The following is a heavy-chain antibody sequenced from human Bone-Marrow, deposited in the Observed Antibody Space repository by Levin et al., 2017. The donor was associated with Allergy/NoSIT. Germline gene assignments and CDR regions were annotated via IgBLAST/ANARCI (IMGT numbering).Heavy chain of an antibody. CDR3: AKRAPRDSSGYYLFYFDY. D-gene: IGHD3-22*01. CDR2: ISGSGGST. CDR1: GFTFSSYA. V-gene: IGHV3-23*01. J-gene: IGHJ4*02. Sequence: PGGSLRLSCAASGFTFSSYAMSWVRQAPGKGLEWVSAISGSGGSTYYADSVKGRFTISRDNSKNTLYLQMNSLRAEDTAVYYCAKRAPRDSSGYYLFYFDYWGQGPLVTVSS.